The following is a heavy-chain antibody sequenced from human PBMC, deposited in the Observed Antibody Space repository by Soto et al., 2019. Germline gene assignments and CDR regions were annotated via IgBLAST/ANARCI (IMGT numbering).Heavy chain of an antibody. CDR3: AREGVTNYTDHYFDL. Sequence: VPQAPGRRLEWVSSISGSGIDIHFTDSVKGRFTICRDNAKTSLYLQMDSLRPEDTAIYYCAREGVTNYTDHYFDLWGHGAVVTVSS. D-gene: IGHD4-4*01. V-gene: IGHV3-21*01. J-gene: IGHJ4*01. CDR2: ISGSGIDI.